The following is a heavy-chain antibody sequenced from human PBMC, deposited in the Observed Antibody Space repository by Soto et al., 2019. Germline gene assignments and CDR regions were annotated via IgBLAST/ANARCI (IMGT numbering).Heavy chain of an antibody. D-gene: IGHD2-2*01. CDR1: GFTFSSYA. V-gene: IGHV3-23*01. Sequence: GGSLRLSCAASGFTFSSYAMSWVRQAPGKGLEWVSAISGSGGSTYYADSVKGRFTISRDNSKNTLYLQMNSLRAEDTAVYYCAKFGIGAAAICASFDYWGQGTLVTVSS. J-gene: IGHJ4*02. CDR2: ISGSGGST. CDR3: AKFGIGAAAICASFDY.